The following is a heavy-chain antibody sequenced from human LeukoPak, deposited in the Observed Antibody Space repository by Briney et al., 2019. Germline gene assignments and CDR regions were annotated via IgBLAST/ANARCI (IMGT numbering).Heavy chain of an antibody. V-gene: IGHV3-7*01. CDR1: GFTFNNAW. J-gene: IGHJ4*02. CDR3: ARAYSSSWYGDCFDY. CDR2: IKQDGSEK. D-gene: IGHD6-13*01. Sequence: PGGSLRLSCAASGFTFNNAWMSWVRQAPGKGLEWVANIKQDGSEKYYVDSVKGRFTISRDNAKNSLYLQMNSLRAEDTAVYYCARAYSSSWYGDCFDYWGQGTLVTVSS.